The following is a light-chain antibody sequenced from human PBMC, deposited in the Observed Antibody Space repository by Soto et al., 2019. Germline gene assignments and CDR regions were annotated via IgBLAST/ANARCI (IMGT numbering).Light chain of an antibody. CDR2: AAS. V-gene: IGKV3D-15*01. CDR3: QQYGSLSWT. CDR1: QSVTSN. Sequence: EIVLTQSPDTLAVSPGEVATLSCWASQSVTSNLAWYQQKRGQAPRLLIYAASTRATGVPARFSGNGSGTEFTLTISRLEPEDFAVYYCQQYGSLSWTFGQGTKVDI. J-gene: IGKJ1*01.